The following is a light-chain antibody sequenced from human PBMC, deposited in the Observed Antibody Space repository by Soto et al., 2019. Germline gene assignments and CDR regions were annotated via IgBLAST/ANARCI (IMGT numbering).Light chain of an antibody. CDR1: QVISTS. V-gene: IGKV1-9*01. J-gene: IGKJ5*01. CDR2: AAS. Sequence: DIRLSQSPAFLSPSIGESVTIPRRASQVISTSLAWYQVKPGKAPKLLIYAASTLESGVPSRFSATVSGTEFSLTITSLQPEDFATYYCQQLFDSPITFGQGTRLEI. CDR3: QQLFDSPIT.